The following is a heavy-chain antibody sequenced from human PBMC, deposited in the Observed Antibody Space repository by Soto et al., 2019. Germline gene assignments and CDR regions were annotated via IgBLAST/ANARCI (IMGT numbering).Heavy chain of an antibody. CDR3: ARGGNYYGLRV. V-gene: IGHV4-4*09. J-gene: IGHJ6*02. CDR2: IYDSGST. Sequence: PSETLSLTCTVSGGSISSNYWSWIRQPPGKGLEWIGYIYDSGSTYYNASLKSRVTIPLDTSKNQFSLKLTSVSAADTAVYYCARGGNYYGLRVWGQGTTVTVSS. CDR1: GGSISSNY.